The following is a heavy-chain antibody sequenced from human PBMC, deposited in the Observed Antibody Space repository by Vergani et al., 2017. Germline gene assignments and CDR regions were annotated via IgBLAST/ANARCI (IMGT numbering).Heavy chain of an antibody. Sequence: QVQLQESGPGLVKPSEPLSLTCTVSGYSISSGYYWGWIRQPPGKGLEWIGSIYHSGSTYYNPSLKSRVTISVDTSKNQFSLKLSSVTAADTAVYYCARVTYYGSGSYYGYYYGMDVWGQGTTVTVSS. V-gene: IGHV4-38-2*02. D-gene: IGHD3-10*01. CDR2: IYHSGST. CDR3: ARVTYYGSGSYYGYYYGMDV. J-gene: IGHJ6*02. CDR1: GYSISSGYY.